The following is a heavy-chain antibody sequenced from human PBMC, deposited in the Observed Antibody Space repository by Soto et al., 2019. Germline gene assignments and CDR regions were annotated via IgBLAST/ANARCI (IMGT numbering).Heavy chain of an antibody. Sequence: QVHLVESGGGVVQPGRSLRLSCVGSGFTFGNYAMYWVRQAPGKGLEWVAFISYDGSKRYHADSVKGQFTISRDNARKTLYLQMDSLRPEDTAVYYCAKGGGAPGYPIDYWGQGTLVTVS. CDR3: AKGGGAPGYPIDY. CDR1: GFTFGNYA. D-gene: IGHD3-9*01. CDR2: ISYDGSKR. V-gene: IGHV3-30*18. J-gene: IGHJ4*02.